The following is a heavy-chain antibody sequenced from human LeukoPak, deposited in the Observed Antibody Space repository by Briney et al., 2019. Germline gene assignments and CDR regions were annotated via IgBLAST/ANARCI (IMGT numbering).Heavy chain of an antibody. Sequence: FETLSLTCTVSGGSISNYYWNWIRQPPGKGLEWIGYISYSGSTNYNPSLKSRVTISVDTSKNQFSLKLSSVTAADTAVYYCARGADSSGYYSIFYFDYWGQGTLVTVSS. CDR3: ARGADSSGYYSIFYFDY. CDR1: GGSISNYY. CDR2: ISYSGST. V-gene: IGHV4-59*01. J-gene: IGHJ4*02. D-gene: IGHD3-22*01.